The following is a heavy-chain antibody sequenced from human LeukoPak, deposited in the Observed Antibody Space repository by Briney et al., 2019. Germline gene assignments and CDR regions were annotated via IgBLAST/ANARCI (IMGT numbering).Heavy chain of an antibody. CDR3: VRVVRVTSNAYYYYMDV. V-gene: IGHV3-7*01. CDR2: IKQDGSEK. CDR1: GFTFSSFW. J-gene: IGHJ6*03. Sequence: GGSLRLSCAASGFTFSSFWMSWVRQAPGKGLEWVANIKQDGSEKYYVDSVKGRFTISRDNAKNSLYLQMNSLRAEDTAVYYCVRVVRVTSNAYYYYMDVWGKGTTVTVSS. D-gene: IGHD3-10*01.